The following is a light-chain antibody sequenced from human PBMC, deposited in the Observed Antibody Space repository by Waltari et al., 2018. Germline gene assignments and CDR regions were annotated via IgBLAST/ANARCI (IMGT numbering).Light chain of an antibody. CDR1: PSNTPNNS. CDR3: SVWDDSLNGQV. CDR2: YDD. J-gene: IGLJ2*01. Sequence: SVLTPPPPVSEAPRQRVTLSCSGSPSNTPNNSVNWYQQLPGKAPKLLIYYDDLLPSGVSDRFSASKSGTSASLAISGLQSEDEADYYCSVWDDSLNGQVFGGGTKLTVL. V-gene: IGLV1-36*01.